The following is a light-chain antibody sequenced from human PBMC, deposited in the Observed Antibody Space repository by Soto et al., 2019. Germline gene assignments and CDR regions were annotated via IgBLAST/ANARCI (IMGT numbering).Light chain of an antibody. V-gene: IGLV2-14*01. J-gene: IGLJ1*01. Sequence: QSVLTQPSSVSGSPGQSITLSCTGKRNDVGVYFFVSWYQQHPDKAPKLMIYDVTNRPSGVSYRFSGSKSGNTASLTISGLQAEDEADYYCSSYTSISTYVFGTGTKVTVL. CDR1: RNDVGVYFF. CDR3: SSYTSISTYV. CDR2: DVT.